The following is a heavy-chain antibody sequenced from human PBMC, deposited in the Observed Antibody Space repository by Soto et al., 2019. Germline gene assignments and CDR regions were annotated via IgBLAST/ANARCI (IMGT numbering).Heavy chain of an antibody. CDR2: IKPKADDGTT. CDR3: TTIYPFTVTVFLDY. CDR1: GFSFTNAW. V-gene: IGHV3-15*01. Sequence: DVQLVESGGGLVKPGGTLRLSCAASGFSFTNAWMNWVRQAPGKGLEWIGRIKPKADDGTTDYAAPVGGRFTISRDDSKATLYLQMNNLRTEDTAVYDCTTIYPFTVTVFLDYWGQGTLVTVSS. J-gene: IGHJ4*02. D-gene: IGHD4-17*01.